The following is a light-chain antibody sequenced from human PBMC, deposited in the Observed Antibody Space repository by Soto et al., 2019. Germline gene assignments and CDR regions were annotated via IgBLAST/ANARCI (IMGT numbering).Light chain of an antibody. CDR2: AAS. Sequence: AIQMTQSPSSLSASVGDIVTINCRASQDTRNDLGWYQQKPGKAPKVLIYAASKLQSGVPSRFSGSGSGTDFTLTISSLQPEDFATYYCLQDYNYLTWTFGQGTKVDIK. CDR1: QDTRND. J-gene: IGKJ1*01. CDR3: LQDYNYLTWT. V-gene: IGKV1-6*01.